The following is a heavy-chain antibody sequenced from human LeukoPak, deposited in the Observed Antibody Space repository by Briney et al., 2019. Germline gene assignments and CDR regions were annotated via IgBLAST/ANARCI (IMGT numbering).Heavy chain of an antibody. CDR1: GFTFSSYW. D-gene: IGHD3-16*02. V-gene: IGHV4-59*06. Sequence: PGGSLRLSCAASGFTFSSYWMSWVRQAPGKGLEWIGYIYYSGSTYYNPSLKSRVTISVDTSKNQFSLKLSSVTAADTAVYYCARGWGSLRLGELSFDYWGQGTLVTVSS. J-gene: IGHJ4*02. CDR2: IYYSGST. CDR3: ARGWGSLRLGELSFDY.